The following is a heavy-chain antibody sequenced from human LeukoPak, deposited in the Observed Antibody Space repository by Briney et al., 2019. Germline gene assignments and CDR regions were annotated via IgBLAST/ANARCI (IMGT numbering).Heavy chain of an antibody. J-gene: IGHJ3*02. CDR1: GGSISSYY. CDR2: IYYSGST. D-gene: IGHD3-10*01. Sequence: SETLSLTCTVSGGSISSYYWSWIRQHPGKGLEWIGYIYYSGSTYYNPSLKSRVTISVDTSKNQFSLKLSSVTAADTAVYYCALYGSGYLDAFDIWGQGTMVTVSS. V-gene: IGHV4-59*06. CDR3: ALYGSGYLDAFDI.